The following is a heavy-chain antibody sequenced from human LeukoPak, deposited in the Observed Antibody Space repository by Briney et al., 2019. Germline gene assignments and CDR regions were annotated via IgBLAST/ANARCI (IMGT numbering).Heavy chain of an antibody. J-gene: IGHJ4*02. CDR3: ARPYYDFWSGPAPPDY. D-gene: IGHD3-3*01. CDR1: GYSFTTYW. CDR2: IYPADSTA. Sequence: GESLKISCKASGYSFTTYWIGWVRQMPGKGLEWMGIIYPADSTAHYSPSFQGQVTISADKSISTAYLQWSSLKASDTAMYYCARPYYDFWSGPAPPDYWGQGTLVTVSS. V-gene: IGHV5-51*01.